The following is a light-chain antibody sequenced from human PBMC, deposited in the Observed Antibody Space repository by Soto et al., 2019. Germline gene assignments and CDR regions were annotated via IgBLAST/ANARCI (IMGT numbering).Light chain of an antibody. V-gene: IGKV3-20*01. CDR1: QSVSSSY. Sequence: EIVLTQSPGTLSLSPGERATLSCRASQSVSSSYLAWYQHKRGQAPRLLIYGASSRATGIPDRFSGSGSGTDFTLTISRLEPEDFAVYYWQQYGSSTLTFGGGTKVEIK. CDR3: QQYGSSTLT. J-gene: IGKJ4*01. CDR2: GAS.